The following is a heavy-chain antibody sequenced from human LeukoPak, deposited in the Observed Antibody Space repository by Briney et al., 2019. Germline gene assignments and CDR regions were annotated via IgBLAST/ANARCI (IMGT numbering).Heavy chain of an antibody. V-gene: IGHV3-23*01. D-gene: IGHD4-17*01. Sequence: GGSLRLSCAASGFTFSSYAMSWVRQAPGKGLEWVSAISGSGGSTYYADSVKGRFTISRDNSKNTLYLQMNSLRAEDTAVYYCARGLRYTVTPYGWGQGTLVTVSS. J-gene: IGHJ4*02. CDR3: ARGLRYTVTPYG. CDR2: ISGSGGST. CDR1: GFTFSSYA.